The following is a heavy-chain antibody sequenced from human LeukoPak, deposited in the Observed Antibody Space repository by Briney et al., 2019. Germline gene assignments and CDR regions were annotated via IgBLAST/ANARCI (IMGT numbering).Heavy chain of an antibody. J-gene: IGHJ4*02. Sequence: GGSLRLSCAASGFTFSSYNMNWVRQAPGKGLEWVSYISSSSSTIYYADSVKGRFTISRDNAKNSLYLQMNSLRAEDTAVYYCARVGGSGSYRVDYWGQGTLVTVSS. CDR2: ISSSSSTI. D-gene: IGHD3-10*01. CDR3: ARVGGSGSYRVDY. V-gene: IGHV3-48*01. CDR1: GFTFSSYN.